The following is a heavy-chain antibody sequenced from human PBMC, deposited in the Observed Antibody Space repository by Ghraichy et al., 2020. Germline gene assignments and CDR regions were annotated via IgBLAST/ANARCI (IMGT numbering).Heavy chain of an antibody. CDR1: GFTFSSYW. V-gene: IGHV3-7*01. Sequence: GGSLRLSCAASGFTFSSYWMSWVRQAPGKGLEWVANIKKDGSEKYYVDSVKGRFSISRDNAKNSLYLQMNSLRAEDTAVYYCASEQGPLYIWGSYRKNWDPNFDYWGQGTLLTVSS. J-gene: IGHJ4*02. D-gene: IGHD3-16*02. CDR2: IKKDGSEK. CDR3: ASEQGPLYIWGSYRKNWDPNFDY.